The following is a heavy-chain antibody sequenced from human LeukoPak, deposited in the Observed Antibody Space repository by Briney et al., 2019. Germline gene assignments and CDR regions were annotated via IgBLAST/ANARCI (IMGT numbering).Heavy chain of an antibody. D-gene: IGHD3-3*01. CDR3: WKATAFLGVVFDYYYYMNV. CDR1: GFTFSSYG. V-gene: IGHV3-30*02. J-gene: IGHJ6*03. CDR2: IRYDGSNK. Sequence: PGGSLRLSCAASGFTFSSYGMHWVRQAPGKGLEWVAFIRYDGSNKYYADSVKGRFTISRDNSKNTLYLQINSLRAEDTAVQYCWKATAFLGVVFDYYYYMNVGGKGPTVTVSS.